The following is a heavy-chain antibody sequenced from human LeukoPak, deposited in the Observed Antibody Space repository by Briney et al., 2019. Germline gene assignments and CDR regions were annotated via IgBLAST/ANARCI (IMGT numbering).Heavy chain of an antibody. Sequence: SETLSLTCTVSGGSISSYYWGWIRQPPGKGLEWIGYIYYSGSTNYNPSLKSRVTISVDTSKNQFSLKLSSVTAADTAVYYCARELAAADLRFDPWGQGTLVTVSS. J-gene: IGHJ5*02. CDR1: GGSISSYY. D-gene: IGHD6-13*01. CDR2: IYYSGST. V-gene: IGHV4-59*01. CDR3: ARELAAADLRFDP.